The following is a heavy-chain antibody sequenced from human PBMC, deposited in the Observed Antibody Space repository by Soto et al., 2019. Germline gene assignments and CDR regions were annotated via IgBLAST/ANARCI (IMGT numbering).Heavy chain of an antibody. CDR1: GFTFSSYA. CDR3: ASDITIFGVVENDY. Sequence: EVQLLESGGGLVQPAGSLRLSCAASGFTFSSYAMSWVRQAPGKGLEWVSAISGSGGSTYYADSVKGRFTISRDNPKNTLYRQMNSLRAEDTAVYYCASDITIFGVVENDYWGQGTLVTVSS. CDR2: ISGSGGST. V-gene: IGHV3-23*01. J-gene: IGHJ4*02. D-gene: IGHD3-3*01.